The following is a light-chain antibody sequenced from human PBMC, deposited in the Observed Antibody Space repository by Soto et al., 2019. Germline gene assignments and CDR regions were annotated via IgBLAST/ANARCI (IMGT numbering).Light chain of an antibody. CDR3: CSFAGGAALV. V-gene: IGLV2-23*01. CDR1: SSNVGTYDL. CDR2: EGT. Sequence: QSALTQPASVSASPGQSITISCTGTSSNVGTYDLVSWYQHHPDKAPTLIIYEGTKRPSGISSRFSGSKSGNTASLTISGLQAEDDADYYCCSFAGGAALVFGGGTKVTVL. J-gene: IGLJ2*01.